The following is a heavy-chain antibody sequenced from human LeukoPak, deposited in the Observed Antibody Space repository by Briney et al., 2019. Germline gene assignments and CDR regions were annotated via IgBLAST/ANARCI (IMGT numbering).Heavy chain of an antibody. V-gene: IGHV3-7*01. Sequence: GGSLRLSCAASGFTFSSYWMSWVRQAPGKGLEWVANIKQDGSEKYYVDSVKGRFIISRDNAKNSLYLQMNSLRVEDTAVYYCARKKRGSGSYYNVDDAFDIWGQGTMVTVSS. CDR2: IKQDGSEK. D-gene: IGHD3-10*01. CDR3: ARKKRGSGSYYNVDDAFDI. J-gene: IGHJ3*02. CDR1: GFTFSSYW.